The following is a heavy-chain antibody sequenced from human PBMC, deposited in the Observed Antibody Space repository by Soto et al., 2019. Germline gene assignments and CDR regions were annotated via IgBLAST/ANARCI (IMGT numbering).Heavy chain of an antibody. CDR3: ARHNYDSSGTAVDV. J-gene: IGHJ6*02. CDR2: IYYSGST. CDR1: GGSFSGYY. Sequence: PSETLSLTCAVYGGSFSGYYWSWIRQPPGKGLEWIGYIYYSGSTNYNPSLKSRVTISVDTSKNQFSLKLSSVTAADTAVYYCARHNYDSSGTAVDVWGQGTTVTVSS. D-gene: IGHD3-22*01. V-gene: IGHV4-59*12.